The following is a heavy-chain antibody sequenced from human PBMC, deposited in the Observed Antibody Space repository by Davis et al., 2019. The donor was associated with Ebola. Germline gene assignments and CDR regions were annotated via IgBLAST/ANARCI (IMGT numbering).Heavy chain of an antibody. CDR1: GFSFKDAW. J-gene: IGHJ4*02. Sequence: GESLKISCAASGFSFKDAWLSWVRLAPGKGLEWVGLIKTKTDGETTDYAAPVKGRFTISRDDSENTLFLQMNSLKTEDTAVYYCTTELRFMQWNTGGFDNWGQGTLVTVSS. V-gene: IGHV3-15*01. CDR3: TTELRFMQWNTGGFDN. D-gene: IGHD3-3*01. CDR2: IKTKTDGETT.